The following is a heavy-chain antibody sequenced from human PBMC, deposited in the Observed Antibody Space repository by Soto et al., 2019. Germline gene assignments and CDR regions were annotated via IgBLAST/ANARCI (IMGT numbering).Heavy chain of an antibody. V-gene: IGHV3-7*01. CDR2: IKQDGSEK. CDR3: ARDHLRGAGY. CDR1: GFTFSSYS. J-gene: IGHJ4*02. Sequence: GGSPRLSCAASGFTFSSYSMNWVRQAPGKGLEWVANIKQDGSEKYYVDSVKGRFTVSRDNAKNSLYLQMNSLRAEDTAVYYCARDHLRGAGYWGQGTLVTVSS. D-gene: IGHD3-16*01.